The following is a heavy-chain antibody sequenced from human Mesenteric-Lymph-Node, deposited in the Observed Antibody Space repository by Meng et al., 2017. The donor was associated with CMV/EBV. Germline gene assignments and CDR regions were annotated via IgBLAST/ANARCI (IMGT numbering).Heavy chain of an antibody. J-gene: IGHJ5*02. Sequence: IYGDSVSNNGAAWNWLRQSPSRGLEWLGRTYYRSKWYNDYAVSVKSRITINPDTSKNQFSLQLNSVTPEDTAVYYCVGIRDGYNHPWGQGTLVTVSS. D-gene: IGHD5-24*01. CDR2: TYYRSKWYN. CDR1: GDSVSNNGAA. V-gene: IGHV6-1*01. CDR3: VGIRDGYNHP.